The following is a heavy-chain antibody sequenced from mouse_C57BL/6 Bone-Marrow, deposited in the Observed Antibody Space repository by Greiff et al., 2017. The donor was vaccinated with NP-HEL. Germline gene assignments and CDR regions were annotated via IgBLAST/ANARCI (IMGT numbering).Heavy chain of an antibody. CDR3: ARWNYGSRIFPYYDAMDY. J-gene: IGHJ4*01. CDR1: GYTFTSYG. V-gene: IGHV1-81*01. Sequence: QVQLQQSGAELARPGASVKLSCKASGYTFTSYGISWVKQRTGQGLEWIGEIYPRSGNTYYNEKFKGKATLTADKSSSTAYMELRSLTSEDSAVYFCARWNYGSRIFPYYDAMDYWGQGTSVTVSS. CDR2: IYPRSGNT. D-gene: IGHD1-1*01.